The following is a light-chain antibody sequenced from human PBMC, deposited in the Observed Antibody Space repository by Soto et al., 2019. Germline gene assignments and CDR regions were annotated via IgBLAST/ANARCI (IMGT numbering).Light chain of an antibody. V-gene: IGKV1-5*03. J-gene: IGKJ1*01. CDR1: QSISRW. CDR2: EAS. CDR3: QQYNSYSTWT. Sequence: DIQMTQSPPTLSASVGDRVTITCRASQSISRWLAWYQQKPGKAPKLLICEASNLESGVPSRFSGSGSGTEVTITITSLQPDDFATYYCQQYNSYSTWTFGQGTKVEIK.